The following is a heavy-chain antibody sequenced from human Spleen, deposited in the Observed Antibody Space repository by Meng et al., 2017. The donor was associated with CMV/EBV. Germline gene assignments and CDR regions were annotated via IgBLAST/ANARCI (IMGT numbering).Heavy chain of an antibody. CDR3: ARDEVSPRPTYYYGVDV. J-gene: IGHJ6*02. Sequence: GESLKISCAASGFTFSSYTMNWVRQAPGKGLEWVSSISSSDTYIYYADSVKGRFTISRDNAKNSLYLQMNSLRAEDTAVYYCARDEVSPRPTYYYGVDVWGQGTTVTVSS. CDR1: GFTFSSYT. CDR2: ISSSDTYI. D-gene: IGHD6-6*01. V-gene: IGHV3-21*04.